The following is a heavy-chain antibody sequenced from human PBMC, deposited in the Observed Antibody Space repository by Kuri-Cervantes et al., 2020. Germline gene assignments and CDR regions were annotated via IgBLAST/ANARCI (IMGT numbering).Heavy chain of an antibody. V-gene: IGHV3-7*01. CDR1: GFTFSSYW. D-gene: IGHD3-22*01. CDR3: ARDSGYFIPYLDY. Sequence: GGSLRLSCAAPGFTFSSYWMSWVRQAPGKGLEWVANIKQDGSEKSYVDSVKGRFTISRDNAKKSLYLQMNSLRAEDTAVYYCARDSGYFIPYLDYWGQGTLVTVSS. CDR2: IKQDGSEK. J-gene: IGHJ4*02.